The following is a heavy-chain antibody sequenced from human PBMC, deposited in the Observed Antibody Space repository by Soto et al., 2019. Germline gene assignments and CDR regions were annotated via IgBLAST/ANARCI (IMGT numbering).Heavy chain of an antibody. V-gene: IGHV4-34*01. CDR3: ARGYYYGSGSYGYYFDY. CDR2: INHSGST. Sequence: PSETLSLTCAVYGGSFSGCYWSWIRQPPGKGLEWIGEINHSGSTNYNPSLKSRVTISVDTSKNQFSLKLSSVTAADTAVYYCARGYYYGSGSYGYYFDYWGQGTLVTVSS. D-gene: IGHD3-10*01. CDR1: GGSFSGCY. J-gene: IGHJ4*02.